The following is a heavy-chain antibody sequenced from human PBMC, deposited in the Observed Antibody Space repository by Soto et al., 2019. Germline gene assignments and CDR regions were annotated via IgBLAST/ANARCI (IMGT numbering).Heavy chain of an antibody. D-gene: IGHD2-21*01. J-gene: IGHJ6*02. V-gene: IGHV5-10-1*01. CDR2: IDPSDSYT. CDR1: GYSFTSYW. CDR3: ARDVVVTPLYYYYGMDV. Sequence: PGESLKISCKGSGYSFTSYWISWVRQMPGKGLEWMGRIDPSDSYTNYSPSFQGHVTISADKSISTAYLQWSSLKASDTAMYYCARDVVVTPLYYYYGMDVWGQGTTVTVS.